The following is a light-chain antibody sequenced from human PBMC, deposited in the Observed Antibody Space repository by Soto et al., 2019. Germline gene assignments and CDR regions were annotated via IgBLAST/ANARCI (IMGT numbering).Light chain of an antibody. CDR2: AAS. CDR3: QQLNNYPRT. CDR1: QGISSY. V-gene: IGKV1-9*01. Sequence: IQLTQSPSSLSASVGDRVTITCRASQGISSYLAWYQQKPGKAPKLLISAASTLQSGVPSRFSGSESGTEFTLTISSLQPEDFATYYCQQLNNYPRTFGQGTKVDIK. J-gene: IGKJ1*01.